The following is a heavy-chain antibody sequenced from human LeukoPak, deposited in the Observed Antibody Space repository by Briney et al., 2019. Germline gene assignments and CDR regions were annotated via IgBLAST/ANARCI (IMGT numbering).Heavy chain of an antibody. CDR1: GYSFTNSW. Sequence: KKPGESLRISCKGSGYSFTNSWISWVRQRPGKGLEWMGRIEPSDSYTDYSPSFQGHVTISPDQSISTASLQWSSLKAPDTALYYCARATTVVSFAFWGQGALVTVPS. CDR3: ARATTVVSFAF. V-gene: IGHV5-10-1*01. D-gene: IGHD1-1*01. J-gene: IGHJ4*02. CDR2: IEPSDSYT.